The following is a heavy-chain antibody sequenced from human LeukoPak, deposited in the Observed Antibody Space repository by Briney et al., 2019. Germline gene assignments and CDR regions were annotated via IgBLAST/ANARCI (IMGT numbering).Heavy chain of an antibody. V-gene: IGHV3-23*01. CDR2: ISGTTSGT. Sequence: GGSLRLSCAASGFTFSTCAMSWVRQAPGKGLEWVSGISGTTSGTYYADSVKGRFTISRDNSKNTLYLQMNSLRAEDTAVYYCAKDVGGGYGFYGMDVWGQGTTVTVSS. CDR3: AKDVGGGYGFYGMDV. J-gene: IGHJ6*02. CDR1: GFTFSTCA. D-gene: IGHD5-12*01.